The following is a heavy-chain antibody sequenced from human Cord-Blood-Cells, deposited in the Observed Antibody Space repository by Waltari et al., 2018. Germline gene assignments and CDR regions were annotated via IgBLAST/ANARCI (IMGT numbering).Heavy chain of an antibody. J-gene: IGHJ4*02. CDR2: IYTSGST. D-gene: IGHD3-10*01. Sequence: QVQLQESGPGLVKPSETLSLTCTVSGGSISSYYWSWIRQPAGKGLEWIGRIYTSGSTNYTPSLKRRVTMSVDTSKNQFSLKLSSVTAADTAVYYCARANYYGSGSYSYYFDYWGQGTLVTVSS. CDR3: ARANYYGSGSYSYYFDY. V-gene: IGHV4-4*07. CDR1: GGSISSYY.